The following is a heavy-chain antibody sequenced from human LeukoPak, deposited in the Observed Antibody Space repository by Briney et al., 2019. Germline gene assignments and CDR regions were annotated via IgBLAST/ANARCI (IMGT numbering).Heavy chain of an antibody. CDR1: GFALSSYW. CDR3: MCWDYDLPA. J-gene: IGHJ4*02. D-gene: IGHD1-7*01. V-gene: IGHV3-7*01. CDR2: IKEDGSQK. Sequence: GVSLRLSCAASGFALSSYWMNWVRQAPGKGLEWVANIKEDGSQKNYVNSVKGRFTISRDNAQNSVYLQMNSLRAEDTAVYYCMCWDYDLPAWGQGTLVTVSS.